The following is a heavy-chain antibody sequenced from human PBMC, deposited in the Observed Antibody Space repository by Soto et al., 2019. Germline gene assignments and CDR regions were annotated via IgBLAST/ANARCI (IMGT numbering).Heavy chain of an antibody. Sequence: GGSVRLSCAASGFTFSSYSMNWVRQAPGKGLEWVSSISSSSSYIYYADSVKGRFTISRDNAKNSLYLQMNSLRAEDTAVYYCARDGGYCSSTSCYNWFDPWGQGTLVTVSS. V-gene: IGHV3-21*01. J-gene: IGHJ5*02. D-gene: IGHD2-2*01. CDR1: GFTFSSYS. CDR3: ARDGGYCSSTSCYNWFDP. CDR2: ISSSSSYI.